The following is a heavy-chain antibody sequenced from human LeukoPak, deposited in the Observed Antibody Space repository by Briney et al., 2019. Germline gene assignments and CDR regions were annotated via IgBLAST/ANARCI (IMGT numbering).Heavy chain of an antibody. V-gene: IGHV4-39*02. J-gene: IGHJ4*02. CDR2: INHSGST. Sequence: PSETLSLTCTVSGGSISSSSYYWSWIRQPPGKGLEWIGEINHSGSTNYNPSLKSRVTISVDTSKNQFSLKLSSVTAADTAVYYCAREDTPMIIPFDYWGQGTLVTVSS. CDR3: AREDTPMIIPFDY. CDR1: GGSISSSSYY. D-gene: IGHD5-18*01.